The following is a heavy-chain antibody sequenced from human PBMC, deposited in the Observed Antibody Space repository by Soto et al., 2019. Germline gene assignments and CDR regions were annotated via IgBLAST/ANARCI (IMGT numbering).Heavy chain of an antibody. J-gene: IGHJ6*02. CDR1: GYTFTGYY. V-gene: IGHV1-2*02. D-gene: IGHD2-2*01. Sequence: QVQLVQSGAEVKKPGASVKVSCKASGYTFTGYYMHWVRQAPGQGLEWMGWINPNSGDTSYAQKFQGRVTMTRDTSINTAYMELSRLRFDDTAVYYCARGHCSTTSCYGSDYYYGLDVWGHGTTVTVSS. CDR3: ARGHCSTTSCYGSDYYYGLDV. CDR2: INPNSGDT.